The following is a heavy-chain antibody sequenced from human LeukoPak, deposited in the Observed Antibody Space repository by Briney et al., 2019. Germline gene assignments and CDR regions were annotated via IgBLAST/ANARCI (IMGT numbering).Heavy chain of an antibody. D-gene: IGHD5-24*01. Sequence: ASVKVSCKASGYTFTSYGISWVRQAPGQGLEWMGWISAYNGNTNYAQKLQGRGTMTTDTSTSTAYLELRGLRSDDTAVYYCARAGDGYNYPRYWGQGTLVTVSS. V-gene: IGHV1-18*01. CDR1: GYTFTSYG. CDR2: ISAYNGNT. CDR3: ARAGDGYNYPRY. J-gene: IGHJ4*02.